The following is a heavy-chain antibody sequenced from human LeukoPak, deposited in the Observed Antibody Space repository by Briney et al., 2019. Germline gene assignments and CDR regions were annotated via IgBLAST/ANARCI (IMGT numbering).Heavy chain of an antibody. CDR3: ARGITMTLTPWKGNGKGYYFDY. Sequence: ASVKVSCKASGGTFSSYAISWVRQAPGQGLEWMGRIIPIFGTANYAQKFQGRVTITTDESTSTAYMELSSLRSEDTAVYYCARGITMTLTPWKGNGKGYYFDYWGQGTLVTVSS. J-gene: IGHJ4*02. V-gene: IGHV1-69*05. CDR2: IIPIFGTA. D-gene: IGHD3-22*01. CDR1: GGTFSSYA.